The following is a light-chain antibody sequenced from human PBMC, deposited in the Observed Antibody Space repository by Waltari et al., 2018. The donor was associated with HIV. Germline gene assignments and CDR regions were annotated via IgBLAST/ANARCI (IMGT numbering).Light chain of an antibody. J-gene: IGLJ1*01. CDR2: EFS. CDR1: SIDLGRYDL. Sequence: QSALPQPASVSGSPGQSITLSCTGTSIDLGRYDLVSWYQQHPGKAPKVMIYEFSKRPSVVSNRFSGSKSVNTASLIISGLQAEDEADYYCCSYASGSTFVFGTGTKVTVL. CDR3: CSYASGSTFV. V-gene: IGLV2-23*02.